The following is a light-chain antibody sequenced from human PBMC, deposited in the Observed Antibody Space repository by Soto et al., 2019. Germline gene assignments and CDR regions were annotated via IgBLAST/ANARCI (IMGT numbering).Light chain of an antibody. CDR2: KAS. Sequence: DIQMTQSPSTLSASVGDRVTITCRASQSISTWLAWYQQKPGKAPKLLIYKASSLAGGVPSRFGGSASGTLFNITISSLHPDDFAYYYYQQYNTYPLTFGGGTTVEIK. V-gene: IGKV1-5*03. J-gene: IGKJ4*01. CDR3: QQYNTYPLT. CDR1: QSISTW.